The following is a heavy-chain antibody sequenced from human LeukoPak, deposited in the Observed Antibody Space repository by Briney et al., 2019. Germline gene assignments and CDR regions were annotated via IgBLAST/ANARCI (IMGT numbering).Heavy chain of an antibody. CDR1: GGSIRGTSCY. V-gene: IGHV4-39*07. CDR3: ARGGTFWHF. D-gene: IGHD3-3*01. CDR2: LYYSGTP. J-gene: IGHJ4*02. Sequence: SETLSLTCTVSGGSIRGTSCYLGWIRQTQGEGLEWIGGLYYSGTPYYNPCLESRVTISLAPFKNQYSLKLNSVAAADTAEYYCARGGTFWHFWGQGTLVTVSS.